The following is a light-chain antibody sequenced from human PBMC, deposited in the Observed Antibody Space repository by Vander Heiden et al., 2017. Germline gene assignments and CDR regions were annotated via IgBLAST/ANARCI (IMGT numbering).Light chain of an antibody. CDR3: MQALQTPWT. J-gene: IGKJ1*01. V-gene: IGKV2-28*01. CDR1: QSLLHSNGYNY. Sequence: DIVMTQSPLSLPVTHGEPASISCRSSQSLLHSNGYNYLDWYLQKPGQSPQLLIYLGSNRASGVPDRFSGSRSGTDFTLKISRVEAEDVGVYYCMQALQTPWTFGQGTKVEIK. CDR2: LGS.